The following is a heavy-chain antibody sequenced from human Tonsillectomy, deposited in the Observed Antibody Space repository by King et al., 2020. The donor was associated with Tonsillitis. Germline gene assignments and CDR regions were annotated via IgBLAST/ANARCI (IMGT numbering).Heavy chain of an antibody. D-gene: IGHD3-22*01. J-gene: IGHJ4*02. V-gene: IGHV1-46*01. CDR2: INPSGGST. Sequence: QLVQSGAEVKKPGASVKVSCKASGYTFTSYYTHWVRQAPGQGLEWMGIINPSGGSTSYAQKFQGRVTMTRDTSTSTVYMELSSLRSEDTAVYYCARDGSGDYYDSSGYYPTFDYWGQGTLVTVSS. CDR1: GYTFTSYY. CDR3: ARDGSGDYYDSSGYYPTFDY.